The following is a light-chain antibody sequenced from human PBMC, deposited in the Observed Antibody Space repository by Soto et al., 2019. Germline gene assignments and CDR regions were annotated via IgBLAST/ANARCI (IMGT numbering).Light chain of an antibody. V-gene: IGKV1-5*01. CDR3: HQYNSGPII. CDR2: DAS. J-gene: IGKJ3*01. CDR1: QSISSW. Sequence: DIQMTQSPSTLSASVGDRVTITCRASQSISSWLAWYPQNPGKAPKLLNYDASSLESGVPSRFKGSGCGTEFPLIISSLQPHDFAAYYCHQYNSGPIILGPGTKVVI.